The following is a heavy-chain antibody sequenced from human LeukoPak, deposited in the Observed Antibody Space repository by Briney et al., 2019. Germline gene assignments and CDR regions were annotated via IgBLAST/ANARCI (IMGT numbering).Heavy chain of an antibody. CDR3: ARDYGGDFDY. Sequence: SETLSLTCTVSGGSISSGGYYWSWIRQHPGKGLEWIGYISYSGSTYYNPSLKSRVTISVDTSKNQFSLKLSSVTAADTAVYYCARDYGGDFDYWGQGTLVTVSS. J-gene: IGHJ4*02. CDR2: ISYSGST. V-gene: IGHV4-31*03. D-gene: IGHD4-23*01. CDR1: GGSISSGGYY.